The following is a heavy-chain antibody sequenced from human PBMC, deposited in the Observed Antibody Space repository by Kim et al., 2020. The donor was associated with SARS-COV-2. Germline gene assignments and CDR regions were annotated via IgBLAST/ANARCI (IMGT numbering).Heavy chain of an antibody. V-gene: IGHV1-8*01. Sequence: YAQKFQGRVTMTRNTSISTAYMELSSLRSEDTAVYYCARGFPGSGDAFDIWGQGTMVTVSS. CDR3: ARGFPGSGDAFDI. J-gene: IGHJ3*02. D-gene: IGHD3-10*01.